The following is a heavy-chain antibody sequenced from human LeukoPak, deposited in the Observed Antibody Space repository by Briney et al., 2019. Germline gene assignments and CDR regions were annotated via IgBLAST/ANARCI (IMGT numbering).Heavy chain of an antibody. CDR1: GFTFSSYG. CDR2: ISGSGGST. D-gene: IGHD3-10*01. V-gene: IGHV3-23*01. Sequence: PGGTLRLSCAASGFTFSSYGMSWVRQAPGKGLEWVSAISGSGGSTYYADSVRGRFTISRDNSKNILYLEMNSLRAEDAAVYYCAKDHNYASGSSYLVGPHYYYMDVWGKGTTVTISS. J-gene: IGHJ6*03. CDR3: AKDHNYASGSSYLVGPHYYYMDV.